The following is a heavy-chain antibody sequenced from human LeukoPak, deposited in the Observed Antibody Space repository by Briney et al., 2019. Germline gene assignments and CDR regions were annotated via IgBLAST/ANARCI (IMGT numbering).Heavy chain of an antibody. V-gene: IGHV3-48*04. D-gene: IGHD6-19*01. CDR1: GFTFSSHS. Sequence: GGSLRLSCAASGFTFSSHSMNWVRQAPGKGLEWLSYIDSGSGNIYYRDSVKGRFTISRDNAKNTLYLQMNSLRAEDTAVYYCAREGNSGWRDDGFDIWGQGTMVTVSS. CDR3: AREGNSGWRDDGFDI. CDR2: IDSGSGNI. J-gene: IGHJ3*02.